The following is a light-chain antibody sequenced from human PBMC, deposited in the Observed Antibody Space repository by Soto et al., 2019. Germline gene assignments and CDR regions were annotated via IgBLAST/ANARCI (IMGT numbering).Light chain of an antibody. J-gene: IGKJ4*01. CDR3: QQYDSLPLT. CDR2: DAS. V-gene: IGKV1-33*01. Sequence: DIQMTQSPSSLSASVGDRVTITCQASQDISNYLNWYQQKPGKAPKLLIYDASNLETGVPSRFSGSGSGTDSTFTISSLQPEDIATYYCQQYDSLPLTFGGGTKVEIK. CDR1: QDISNY.